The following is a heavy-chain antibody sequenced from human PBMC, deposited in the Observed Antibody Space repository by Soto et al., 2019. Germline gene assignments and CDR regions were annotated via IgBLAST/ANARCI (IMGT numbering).Heavy chain of an antibody. CDR1: GFTVSSNY. CDR2: IYSGGST. Sequence: HPGGSLRLSCAASGFTVSSNYMSWVRQAPGKGLEWVSVIYSGGSTYYADSVKGRFTISRDNSKNTLYLQMNSLRAEDTAVYYCARDVTNDYGDYGRFHYYDMDVWGQATTVNVSS. CDR3: ARDVTNDYGDYGRFHYYDMDV. D-gene: IGHD4-17*01. V-gene: IGHV3-66*01. J-gene: IGHJ6*02.